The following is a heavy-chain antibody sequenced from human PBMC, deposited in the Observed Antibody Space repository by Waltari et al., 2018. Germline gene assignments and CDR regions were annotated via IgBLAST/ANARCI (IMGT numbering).Heavy chain of an antibody. D-gene: IGHD3-22*01. CDR2: IRSKGYGGTT. J-gene: IGHJ4*02. Sequence: EVQLVESGGGLVQPGRSLRLSCTASGFTFGDYAMSWVRQAPGKGLEWVGVIRSKGYGGTTEYAASVKGRFTISRDDSKSIAYLQMNSLKTEDTAVYYCTRGHYYDSSGYLDYWGQGTLVTVSS. CDR1: GFTFGDYA. V-gene: IGHV3-49*04. CDR3: TRGHYYDSSGYLDY.